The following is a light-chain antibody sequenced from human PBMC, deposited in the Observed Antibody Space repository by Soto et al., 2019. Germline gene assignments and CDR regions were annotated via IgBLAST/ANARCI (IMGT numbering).Light chain of an antibody. CDR3: CSYAGSYTYV. V-gene: IGLV2-11*01. CDR1: SSYVGGYKY. CDR2: DVI. J-gene: IGLJ1*01. Sequence: QSALTQPASVSGSPGQSITISCTGTSSYVGGYKYVSWYQQHPGKAPKLMIYDVIKRPSGVPDRFSGSQSGNTASLTISGLQAEDEADYYCCSYAGSYTYVFGTGTKVTVL.